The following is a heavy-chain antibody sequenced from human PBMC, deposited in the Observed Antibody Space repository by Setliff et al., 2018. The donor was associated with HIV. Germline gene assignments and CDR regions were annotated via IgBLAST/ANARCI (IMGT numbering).Heavy chain of an antibody. CDR1: GGTFSRYA. V-gene: IGHV1-69*13. D-gene: IGHD4-4*01. CDR3: ATGPTVGPYDY. J-gene: IGHJ4*02. Sequence: SVKVSCKASGGTFSRYAINWVRQAPGQGLEWMGGIIPMFGTADMAQNFQDRVTLIADESTSTAYMELSSLTSEDTAIYYCATGPTVGPYDYWGQGTLVTVSS. CDR2: IIPMFGTA.